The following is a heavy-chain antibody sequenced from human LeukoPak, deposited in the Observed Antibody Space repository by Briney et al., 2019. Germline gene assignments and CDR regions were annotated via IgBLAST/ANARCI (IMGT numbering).Heavy chain of an antibody. CDR2: IHDSGST. D-gene: IGHD3-10*01. Sequence: PSETLSLTCAVSGDSISSGGYSWSWIRQTPGKGLEWIAYIHDSGSTYNNPSLKSRLSISIDTSKNQFSLKLNSVTAADTAVYYCARERYYYGSGSGPNFDYWGQGTLVTVSS. CDR3: ARERYYYGSGSGPNFDY. V-gene: IGHV4-30-4*07. J-gene: IGHJ4*02. CDR1: GDSISSGGYS.